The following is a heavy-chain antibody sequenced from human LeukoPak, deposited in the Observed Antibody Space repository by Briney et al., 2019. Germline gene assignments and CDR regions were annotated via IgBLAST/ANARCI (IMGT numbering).Heavy chain of an antibody. J-gene: IGHJ4*02. D-gene: IGHD6-6*01. CDR1: GYTFNRYG. V-gene: IGHV1-18*01. Sequence: ASVMVSCKASGYTFNRYGISWVRQAPGQGLEWMGWISAYNGNTNYAQKLQGRVTMTTDTSTSTAYLELRSLKSDDTAVYYCARGHVYSSSRSFDYWGQGTLVTVSS. CDR2: ISAYNGNT. CDR3: ARGHVYSSSRSFDY.